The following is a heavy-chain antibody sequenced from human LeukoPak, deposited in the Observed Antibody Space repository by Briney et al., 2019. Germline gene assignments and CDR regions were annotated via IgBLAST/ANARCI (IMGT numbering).Heavy chain of an antibody. CDR3: AKGPYCSSISCQEDYFDY. V-gene: IGHV3-30*02. CDR1: GFSFTYYG. D-gene: IGHD2-2*01. CDR2: IRYDGSDK. Sequence: GGSLRLSCAASGFSFTYYGMYWVRQAPGKGLEWVTFIRYDGSDKYYADPVKGRFTISRDNIKNTVFLQMNSLRTEDTGVYYCAKGPYCSSISCQEDYFDYWGQGTLVTVSP. J-gene: IGHJ4*02.